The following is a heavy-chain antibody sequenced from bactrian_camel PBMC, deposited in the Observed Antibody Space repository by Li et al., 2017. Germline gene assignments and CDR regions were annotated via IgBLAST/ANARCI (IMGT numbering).Heavy chain of an antibody. CDR3: VRHGGSYEYTY. J-gene: IGHJ4*01. D-gene: IGHD5*01. Sequence: VQLVESGGGSVQAGGSLRLSCDASAYGVRWQCMGWFRQVPGKERELVASMRTSTPITAYYADSVKGRFTISRDNAKNTLYLQLNSLKTEDTAMYYCVRHGGSYEYTYWGQGTQVTVS. CDR2: MRTSTPIT. CDR1: AYGVRWQC. V-gene: IGHV3S59*01.